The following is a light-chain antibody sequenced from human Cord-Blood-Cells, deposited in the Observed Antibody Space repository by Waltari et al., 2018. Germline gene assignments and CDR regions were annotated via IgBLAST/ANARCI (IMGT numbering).Light chain of an antibody. Sequence: DIQMTQSPSTLSASVGDRVTIPGRASQSISSWLAWYQQKTGKATKLLIYKASSLESWVPSRFSGSGSGTEFTLTISSLQPDDFATYYCQQYNSYPWTFGQGTKVEIK. CDR2: KAS. CDR1: QSISSW. J-gene: IGKJ1*01. CDR3: QQYNSYPWT. V-gene: IGKV1-5*03.